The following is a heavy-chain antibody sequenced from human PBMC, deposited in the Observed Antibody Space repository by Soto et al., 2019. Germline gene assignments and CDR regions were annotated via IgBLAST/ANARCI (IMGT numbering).Heavy chain of an antibody. CDR3: ARDKLSGYSYGYDIDY. J-gene: IGHJ4*02. D-gene: IGHD5-18*01. V-gene: IGHV3-7*01. CDR2: IKQDGSEK. CDR1: GFTFSSYW. Sequence: GGSLRLSCAASGFTFSSYWMSWVRQAPGKGLEWVANIKQDGSEKYYVDSVKGRFTISRDNAKNSLYLQMNSLRAEDTAVYYCARDKLSGYSYGYDIDYWGQGTLVTVSS.